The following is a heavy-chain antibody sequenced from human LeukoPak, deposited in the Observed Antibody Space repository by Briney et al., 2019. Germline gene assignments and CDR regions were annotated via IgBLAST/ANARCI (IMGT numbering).Heavy chain of an antibody. CDR2: IYYSGST. J-gene: IGHJ6*02. D-gene: IGHD1-14*01. V-gene: IGHV4-59*08. Sequence: SETLSLTCTVSGGSISSYYWSWIRQPPGKGLEWIGYIYYSGSTNYNPSLKSRVTISVDTSKNQFSLKLSSVTAADTAVYYCARLAYKPYYYYGMDVWGQGATVTVSS. CDR3: ARLAYKPYYYYGMDV. CDR1: GGSISSYY.